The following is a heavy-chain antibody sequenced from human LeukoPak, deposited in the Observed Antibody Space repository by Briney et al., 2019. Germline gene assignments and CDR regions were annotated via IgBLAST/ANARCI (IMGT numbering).Heavy chain of an antibody. CDR1: GGSISSSSYY. D-gene: IGHD5-12*01. V-gene: IGHV4-39*07. Sequence: PSETLSLTCTVSGGSISSSSYYWGWLRQPPGQGLEWIGSIYYSGSTYYNPSLKSRVTISVDTSKNQFSLKLSSVTAADTAVYYCARTLNIGDYMDVWGKGTTVTVSS. CDR3: ARTLNIGDYMDV. J-gene: IGHJ6*03. CDR2: IYYSGST.